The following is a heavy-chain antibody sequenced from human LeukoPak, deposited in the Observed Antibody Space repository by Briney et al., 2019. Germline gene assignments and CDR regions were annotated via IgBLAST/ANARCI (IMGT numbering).Heavy chain of an antibody. J-gene: IGHJ5*02. CDR2: IKSKTDGGTT. CDR1: GFTFSNAW. V-gene: IGHV3-15*01. CDR3: TTCRITMVRGVIGANWFDP. D-gene: IGHD3-10*01. Sequence: PGGSLRLSCAASGFTFSNAWMSWVRQAPGKGLEWVGRIKSKTDGGTTDYAAPVKGRFTISGDDSKNTLYLQMNSLKTEDTAVYYCTTCRITMVRGVIGANWFDPWGQGTLVTVSS.